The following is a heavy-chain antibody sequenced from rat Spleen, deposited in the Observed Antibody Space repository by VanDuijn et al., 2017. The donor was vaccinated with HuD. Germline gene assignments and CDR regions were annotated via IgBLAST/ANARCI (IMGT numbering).Heavy chain of an antibody. D-gene: IGHD1-11*01. Sequence: QVQLKESGPGLVQPSQTLSLTCTVSGFSLTNYHVSWIRQPPGKGLEWMGVTWTGGNTAYNSLLKSRLSISRDTSKSQVFLKMNSLQTEDTATYYCARGEGFGGYRPNWFAYWGQGTLVTVSS. J-gene: IGHJ3*01. CDR3: ARGEGFGGYRPNWFAY. V-gene: IGHV2-30*01. CDR1: GFSLTNYH. CDR2: TWTGGNT.